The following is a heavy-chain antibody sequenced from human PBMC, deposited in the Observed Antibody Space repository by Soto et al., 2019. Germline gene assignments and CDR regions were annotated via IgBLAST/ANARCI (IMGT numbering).Heavy chain of an antibody. CDR2: IIPIFGTA. D-gene: IGHD3-10*01. Sequence: SVKGSCKASVGTFSSYAISWVRPAPGQGLEWMGGIIPIFGTANYAQKFQGRVTITADESTSTAYMELSSLRSEDTAVYYCAREDTTGDWFDPWGQGTLVTVSS. V-gene: IGHV1-69*13. CDR3: AREDTTGDWFDP. CDR1: VGTFSSYA. J-gene: IGHJ5*02.